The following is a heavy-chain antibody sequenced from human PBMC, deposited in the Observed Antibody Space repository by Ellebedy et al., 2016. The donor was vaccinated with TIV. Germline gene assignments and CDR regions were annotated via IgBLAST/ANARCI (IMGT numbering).Heavy chain of an antibody. V-gene: IGHV3-74*01. D-gene: IGHD5-12*01. J-gene: IGHJ4*02. CDR3: ARRNPSGYDPFLDS. Sequence: GGSLRLSCAASGFTFNTYWMVWVRQAPGKGLEWISHINADGSTTTYADSVEGRFTISRDNAKNTLYLQMHSLRAEDTADYYCARRNPSGYDPFLDSWGQGTPVTVSS. CDR2: INADGSTT. CDR1: GFTFNTYW.